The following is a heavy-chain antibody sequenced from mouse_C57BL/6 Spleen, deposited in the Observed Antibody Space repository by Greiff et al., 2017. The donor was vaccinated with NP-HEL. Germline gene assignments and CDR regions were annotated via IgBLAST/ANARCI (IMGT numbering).Heavy chain of an antibody. J-gene: IGHJ4*01. CDR2: IRSKSNNYAT. Sequence: EVKLVESGGGLVQPKGSLKLSCAASGFSFNTYAMNWVRQAPGKGLEWVARIRSKSNNYATYYADSVKDRFTISRDDSESMLYLQMNNLKTEDTAMDYCVRQGWYGYPHAMDYWGQGTSVTVSS. D-gene: IGHD2-2*01. V-gene: IGHV10-1*01. CDR3: VRQGWYGYPHAMDY. CDR1: GFSFNTYA.